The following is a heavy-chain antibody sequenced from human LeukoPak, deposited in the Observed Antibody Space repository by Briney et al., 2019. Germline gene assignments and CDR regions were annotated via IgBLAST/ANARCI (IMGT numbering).Heavy chain of an antibody. Sequence: PGGSLRLPCAASGFTLSSYAMSWVRQAPGKGLEWVSAISGSGGSTYYADSVKGRFTISRDNSKNTLYLQMNSLRAEDTAVYYCAKGRVYSYGLFDYWGQGTLVTVSS. V-gene: IGHV3-23*01. CDR1: GFTLSSYA. D-gene: IGHD5-18*01. J-gene: IGHJ4*02. CDR2: ISGSGGST. CDR3: AKGRVYSYGLFDY.